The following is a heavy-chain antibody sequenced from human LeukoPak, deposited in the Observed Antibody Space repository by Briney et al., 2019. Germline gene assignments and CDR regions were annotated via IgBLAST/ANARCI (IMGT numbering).Heavy chain of an antibody. Sequence: PGGSLRLSCAASGFTFSSYAMSWVRQAPGKGLEWVSAISGSGGSTYYADSVKGRFSISRNNSKNTLCLQMNSLRAEDTAVYYCAKADDYVWGSYRYGYFDYWGQGTLVTVSS. CDR3: AKADDYVWGSYRYGYFDY. CDR2: ISGSGGST. D-gene: IGHD3-16*02. V-gene: IGHV3-23*01. J-gene: IGHJ4*02. CDR1: GFTFSSYA.